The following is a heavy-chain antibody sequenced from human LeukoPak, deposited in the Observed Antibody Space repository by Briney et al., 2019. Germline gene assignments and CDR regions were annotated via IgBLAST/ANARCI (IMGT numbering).Heavy chain of an antibody. J-gene: IGHJ4*02. CDR2: IYYSGTT. CDR3: ARGDGYLEPFDY. CDR1: GDSISTYY. V-gene: IGHV4-59*01. Sequence: SETLSLTCTVSGDSISTYYWSWIRQPPGKGLEWLGYIYYSGTTNYNPSLKSRVTISVDTSKNQFSLRLSSVTAADTAVYYCARGDGYLEPFDYWGQGTLVTVSS. D-gene: IGHD5-24*01.